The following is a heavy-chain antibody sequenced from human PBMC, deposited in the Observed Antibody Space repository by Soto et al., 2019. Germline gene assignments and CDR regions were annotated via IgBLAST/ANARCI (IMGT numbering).Heavy chain of an antibody. V-gene: IGHV3-23*01. CDR2: ISGSGGST. Sequence: GGSLRLSCAASGFTFSSYAMSWVRQAPGKGLEWVSAISGSGGSTYYADSVKGRFTTSRDNSKNTLYLQMNSLRAENTAVYYCAKDYAYDILTGYGLYGMDVWGQGTTVTVSS. J-gene: IGHJ6*02. CDR3: AKDYAYDILTGYGLYGMDV. CDR1: GFTFSSYA. D-gene: IGHD3-9*01.